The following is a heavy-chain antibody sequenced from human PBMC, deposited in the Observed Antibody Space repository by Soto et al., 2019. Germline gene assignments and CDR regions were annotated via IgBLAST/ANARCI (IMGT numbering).Heavy chain of an antibody. CDR2: IDPSDSYT. J-gene: IGHJ6*02. CDR3: ARLYYYGMDV. V-gene: IGHV5-10-1*01. Sequence: PGQSLQISCKGSEYSLTSYWISWVRQMPGKGLEWMGRIDPSDSYTNYSPSFQGHVTISADKSISTAYLQWSSLKASDTAMYYCARLYYYGMDVWGQGTTVTVSS. CDR1: EYSLTSYW.